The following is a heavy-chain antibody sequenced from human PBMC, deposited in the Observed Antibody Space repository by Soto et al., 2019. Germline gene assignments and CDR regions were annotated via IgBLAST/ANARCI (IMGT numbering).Heavy chain of an antibody. CDR3: TTDSYSTIIIVRFDY. J-gene: IGHJ4*01. D-gene: IGHD3-22*01. CDR1: GFTFSNAW. V-gene: IGHV3-15*07. CDR2: IKSKTDGGTT. Sequence: PGGSLSLSCAASGFTFSNAWINWVRQATGKGLEWVGRIKSKTDGGTTDYAEPVKGRFAISRDDSNNMVYLQMNSLKIEDTAVYYCTTDSYSTIIIVRFDYWGHGTLVTVS.